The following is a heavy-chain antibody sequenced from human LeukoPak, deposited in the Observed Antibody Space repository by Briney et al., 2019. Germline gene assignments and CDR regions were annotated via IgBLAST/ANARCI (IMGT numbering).Heavy chain of an antibody. Sequence: SETLSLTCTLSGXSINTNNYYWGWIRQPPGKGLEWIGSFGHGRNAFYNPSLQSRVTISVDASTNQFSLRLASVTATDAAMYYCGRHAPYRNFDLWGQGTLVTVSS. J-gene: IGHJ5*02. D-gene: IGHD3-16*02. V-gene: IGHV4-39*01. CDR2: FGHGRNA. CDR1: GXSINTNNYY. CDR3: GRHAPYRNFDL.